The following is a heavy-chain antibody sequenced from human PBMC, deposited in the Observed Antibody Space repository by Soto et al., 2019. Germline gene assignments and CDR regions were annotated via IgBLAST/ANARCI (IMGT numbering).Heavy chain of an antibody. CDR2: ISAYNGNT. CDR1: GYTFTSYG. Sequence: ASLKVSCKASGYTFTSYGISWVRQAPGQGLEWMGWISAYNGNTNYAQKLQGRVTMTTDTSTSTAYMELRSRRSDDTAVYYCAREGAYSSSWYVGWYFDLWGRGTLVTVSS. J-gene: IGHJ2*01. D-gene: IGHD6-13*01. V-gene: IGHV1-18*04. CDR3: AREGAYSSSWYVGWYFDL.